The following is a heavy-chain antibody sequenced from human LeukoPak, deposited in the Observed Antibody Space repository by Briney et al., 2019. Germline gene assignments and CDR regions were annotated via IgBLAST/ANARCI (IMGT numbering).Heavy chain of an antibody. CDR3: AKRSSISSGYFDF. CDR1: GFTFNNYA. D-gene: IGHD3-22*01. J-gene: IGHJ4*02. V-gene: IGHV3-23*01. Sequence: GGSLRLSCTASGFTFNNYAMTWVRQAPGKGLGWVSAITGSGASTNYADSVKGRFTISRDNSKNTIYLQMNSLRAEDTAIYYCAKRSSISSGYFDFWGRGTLVTVSS. CDR2: ITGSGAST.